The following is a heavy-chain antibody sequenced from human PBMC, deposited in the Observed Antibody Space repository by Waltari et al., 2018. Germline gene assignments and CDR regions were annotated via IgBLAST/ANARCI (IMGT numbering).Heavy chain of an antibody. Sequence: QVQLVQSGAEVKKPGASVKVSCKASGYTFTSYDINWVRQATGQGLEWMGWMNPNSGNTGYAQKFQGRVTMTRNTSISTAYMELSSLRSEDTAVYYCARGRELRYFIWRGRRNYWFDPWGQGTLVTVSS. CDR1: GYTFTSYD. V-gene: IGHV1-8*01. CDR2: MNPNSGNT. CDR3: ARGRELRYFIWRGRRNYWFDP. J-gene: IGHJ5*02. D-gene: IGHD3-9*01.